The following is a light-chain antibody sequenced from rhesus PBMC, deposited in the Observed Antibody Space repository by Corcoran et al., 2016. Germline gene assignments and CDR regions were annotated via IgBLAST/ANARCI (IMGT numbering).Light chain of an antibody. J-gene: IGKJ2*01. CDR3: QQHNSHPYS. CDR2: AAT. V-gene: IGKV1-44*02. CDR1: QTISSY. Sequence: DIQMTQSPSSLSASVGDRVTITCRAIQTISSYLAWYPQKPGKVPKLLIYAATSLERGVPSRFSGSGSGTEFTLTNSSLQPEDFATYYCQQHNSHPYSFGQGTKVEIK.